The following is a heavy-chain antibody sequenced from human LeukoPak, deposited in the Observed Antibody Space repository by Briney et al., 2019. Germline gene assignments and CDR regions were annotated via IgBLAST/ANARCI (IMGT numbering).Heavy chain of an antibody. J-gene: IGHJ4*02. CDR2: ISGNGGST. CDR3: AKYDYVWGSYRYTLLDY. CDR1: GFTFSSYG. V-gene: IGHV3-23*01. D-gene: IGHD3-16*02. Sequence: GGSLRLSCAASGFTFSSYGMSWVRQAPGKGLEWVSAISGNGGSTYYADSVKGRFTISRDNSKNTLYLQMNSLRAEDTAVYYCAKYDYVWGSYRYTLLDYWGQGTLVTVSS.